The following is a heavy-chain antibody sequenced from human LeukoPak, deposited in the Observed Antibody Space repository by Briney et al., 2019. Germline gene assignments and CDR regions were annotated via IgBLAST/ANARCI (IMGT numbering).Heavy chain of an antibody. Sequence: ASVKVSCKASGYTFTSYGISWVRQAPGQGLEWMGWISAYNGNTNYAQKLQGRVTMTTDTSTSTAYMELRSLRSDDTAVYYCARDVYGSGSPNWFDPWGQGTLVTVSS. CDR2: ISAYNGNT. V-gene: IGHV1-18*01. D-gene: IGHD3-10*01. J-gene: IGHJ5*02. CDR1: GYTFTSYG. CDR3: ARDVYGSGSPNWFDP.